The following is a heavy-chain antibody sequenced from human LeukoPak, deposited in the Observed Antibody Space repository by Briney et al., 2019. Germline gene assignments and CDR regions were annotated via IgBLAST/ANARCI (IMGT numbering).Heavy chain of an antibody. D-gene: IGHD3-3*01. V-gene: IGHV5-51*01. CDR1: GYSFPSYW. CDR3: ARRSRRYDFWSGYVDV. CDR2: IYPGDFDT. Sequence: GESLKISCNGSGYSFPSYWIGWVRQMPGKGLEWMGIIYPGDFDTRYSPSFQGQVTISADKSISTAYLQWSSLKASDTAMYYCARRSRRYDFWSGYVDVWGKGTTVTVSS. J-gene: IGHJ6*04.